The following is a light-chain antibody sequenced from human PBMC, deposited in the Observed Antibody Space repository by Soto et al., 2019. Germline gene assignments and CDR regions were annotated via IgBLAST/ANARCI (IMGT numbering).Light chain of an antibody. V-gene: IGKV1-27*01. CDR1: QGISNY. J-gene: IGKJ1*01. Sequence: DIQMTHSPSSLSASVGDRVTITCRASQGISNYLAWYQQKPGKVPKLLIYAASTLRSGVPSRFSGSGSGTDFTLTISSLQPEDVATYDCQKYNSAPQTFGQGTKVEIK. CDR3: QKYNSAPQT. CDR2: AAS.